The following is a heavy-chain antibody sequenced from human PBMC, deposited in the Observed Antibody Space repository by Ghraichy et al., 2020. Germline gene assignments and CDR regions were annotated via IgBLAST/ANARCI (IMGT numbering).Heavy chain of an antibody. D-gene: IGHD2-15*01. J-gene: IGHJ5*02. CDR2: ISWNSGTI. CDR3: AKDSLGYSSGGRCLYNWFDP. Sequence: LTCAASGFTFEDYAMHWVRQAPGRGLEWVSGISWNSGTIGYADSVKGRFTISRDNAKNSLYLEMNSLRAEDTALYYCAKDSLGYSSGGRCLYNWFDPWGQGTLVTVSS. CDR1: GFTFEDYA. V-gene: IGHV3-9*01.